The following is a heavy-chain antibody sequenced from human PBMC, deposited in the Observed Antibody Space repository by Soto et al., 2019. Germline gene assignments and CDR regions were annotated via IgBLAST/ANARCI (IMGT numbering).Heavy chain of an antibody. CDR1: GFPISRGGYL. CDR2: INHSGST. J-gene: IGHJ3*02. CDR3: ARVWGGAFDI. Sequence: PSEILFLTCTFSGFPISRGGYLWRWIRQHPGKGLEWIGEINHSGSTNYNPSLKSRVTISVDTSKNQFSLKLSSVTAADTAVYYCARVWGGAFDIWGQGTMVTVSS. D-gene: IGHD3-10*01. V-gene: IGHV4-61*08.